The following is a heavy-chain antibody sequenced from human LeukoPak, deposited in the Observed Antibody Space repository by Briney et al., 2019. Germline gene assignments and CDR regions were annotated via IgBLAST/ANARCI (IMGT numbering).Heavy chain of an antibody. Sequence: ASVKVSCKASGYTFTGYYMHWVRQAPGQGLEWMGWINPNRGGTKYAQKFQGRVTMTRDTSISTAYMELSRLRPDDSAVYYCAREGGYCSSTSCSSRFDIWGQGTMVTVSS. CDR3: AREGGYCSSTSCSSRFDI. V-gene: IGHV1-2*02. CDR2: INPNRGGT. D-gene: IGHD2-2*01. J-gene: IGHJ3*02. CDR1: GYTFTGYY.